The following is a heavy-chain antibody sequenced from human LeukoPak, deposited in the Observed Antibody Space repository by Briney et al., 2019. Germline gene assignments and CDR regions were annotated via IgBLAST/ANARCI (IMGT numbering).Heavy chain of an antibody. V-gene: IGHV3-53*01. CDR3: AKGRGVVIIDYFDY. J-gene: IGHJ4*02. CDR2: IYSGGST. CDR1: GFTVSSNY. Sequence: PGGSLRLSCAASGFTVSSNYMSWVRRAPGKGLEWVSVIYSGGSTYYADSVKGRFTISRDNSKNTLYLQMNSLRAEDTAVYYCAKGRGVVIIDYFDYWGQGTLVTVSS. D-gene: IGHD3-3*01.